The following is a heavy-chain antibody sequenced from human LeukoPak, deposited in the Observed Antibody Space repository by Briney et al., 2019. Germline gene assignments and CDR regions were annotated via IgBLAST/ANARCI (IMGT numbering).Heavy chain of an antibody. J-gene: IGHJ4*02. CDR2: INPNSGGT. V-gene: IGHV1-2*02. CDR1: GYTFTDYY. Sequence: GASVKVSCKASGYTFTDYYMHWVRQAPGQGLEWMGWINPNSGGTNYAQKFQGRVTMTRDTSISTAYMELNTLRSDDTAVYYCATPSFGHGSTFDYWGQGTLVTVSS. CDR3: ATPSFGHGSTFDY. D-gene: IGHD5-18*01.